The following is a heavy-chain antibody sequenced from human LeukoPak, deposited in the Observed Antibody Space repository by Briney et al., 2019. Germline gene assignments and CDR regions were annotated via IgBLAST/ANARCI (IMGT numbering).Heavy chain of an antibody. CDR1: GGSISSYY. J-gene: IGHJ4*02. V-gene: IGHV4-59*08. CDR2: IYYSGNT. Sequence: PSETLSLTRTVSGGSISSYYWSWIRQPPGKGLEWIGYIYYSGNTNYNPSLKSRVTISVDTSKNQFSLKLSSVTAADTAVYYCARHWGQYSSGRQHFDFWGQGTLVTVSS. CDR3: ARHWGQYSSGRQHFDF. D-gene: IGHD6-19*01.